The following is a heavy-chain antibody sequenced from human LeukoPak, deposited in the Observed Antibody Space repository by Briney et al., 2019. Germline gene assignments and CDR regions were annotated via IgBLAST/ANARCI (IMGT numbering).Heavy chain of an antibody. V-gene: IGHV3-9*01. CDR1: GFTFDDYA. Sequence: GGSLRLSCVASGFTFDDYAMHWVRQAPGKGLEWVAGVSWNSRNNMGYADSVRGRFTISRDNAKNSVYLQMNSLRSEDTALYYCVKDIASVVYCSGGTCYFDYWGQGTLVIVSS. CDR2: VSWNSRNNM. CDR3: VKDIASVVYCSGGTCYFDY. J-gene: IGHJ4*02. D-gene: IGHD2-15*01.